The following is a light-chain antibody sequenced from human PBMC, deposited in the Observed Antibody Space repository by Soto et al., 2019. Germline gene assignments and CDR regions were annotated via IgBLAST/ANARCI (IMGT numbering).Light chain of an antibody. J-gene: IGKJ1*01. CDR2: DAS. CDR3: QQYVSSPWT. CDR1: QSVSSY. V-gene: IGKV3-11*01. Sequence: EIGLTQSPATLSLSPGERATLSCRASQSVSSYLAWYQQKPGQAPRLLIYDASNRATGIPARFSGSGSGTDFTLTISRLEPEDFAVYYCQQYVSSPWTFGQGTKV.